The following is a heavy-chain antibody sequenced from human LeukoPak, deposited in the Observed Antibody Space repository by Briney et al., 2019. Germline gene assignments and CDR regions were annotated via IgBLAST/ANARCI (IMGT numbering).Heavy chain of an antibody. CDR2: INHSGST. CDR1: GGSFSGYY. D-gene: IGHD6-19*01. V-gene: IGHV4-34*01. Sequence: PSETLSLTCAVYGGSFSGYYWSWIRQPPGKGLERIGEINHSGSTNYNPSLKSRVTISVDTSKNQFSLKLSSVTAADTAVYYCARGCPAVAGTLEGMDVWGQGTTVTVSS. CDR3: ARGCPAVAGTLEGMDV. J-gene: IGHJ6*02.